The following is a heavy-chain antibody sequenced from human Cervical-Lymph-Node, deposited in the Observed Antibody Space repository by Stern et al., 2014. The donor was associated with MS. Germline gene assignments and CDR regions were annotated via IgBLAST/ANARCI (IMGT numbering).Heavy chain of an antibody. Sequence: QVQLVQSGTEVKKPGASLIVSCKASGYTFTSYGISWVRQAPGQGLKWVGWISADSGATKYVQNLRDRITLTRDTSTGTAYMELRTLRYEDTAVYYCGRDKMHAFDYWGQGTLVSVSS. CDR3: GRDKMHAFDY. V-gene: IGHV1-18*01. J-gene: IGHJ4*02. D-gene: IGHD2-8*01. CDR1: GYTFTSYG. CDR2: ISADSGAT.